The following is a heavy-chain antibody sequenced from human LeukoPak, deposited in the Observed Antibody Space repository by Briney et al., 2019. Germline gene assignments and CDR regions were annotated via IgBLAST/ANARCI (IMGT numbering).Heavy chain of an antibody. V-gene: IGHV4-59*01. D-gene: IGHD3-22*01. Sequence: SETLSLTCTVSGGSISSYYWSWIRQPPGKGLEWIGYIYYSGSTNYNPSLKSRVTISVDTSKNQFSLKLSSVTAADTAVYYCAGSMIPTHYYYYYKDVWGKGTTVTISS. CDR1: GGSISSYY. CDR2: IYYSGST. CDR3: AGSMIPTHYYYYYKDV. J-gene: IGHJ6*03.